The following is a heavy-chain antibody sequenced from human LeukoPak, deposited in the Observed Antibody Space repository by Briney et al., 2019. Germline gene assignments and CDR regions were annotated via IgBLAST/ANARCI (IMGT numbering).Heavy chain of an antibody. CDR3: ARPSTGSPFSPFDY. Sequence: GGSLRLSCAASGFTFSSYSMNWVRQAPGKGLEWVSSISSSSSYIYYADSVKGRFTISRDNAKNSLYLQMNSLRAEDTAVYYCARPSTGSPFSPFDYWGQGTLVTVSS. J-gene: IGHJ4*02. CDR1: GFTFSSYS. V-gene: IGHV3-21*01. D-gene: IGHD1-14*01. CDR2: ISSSSSYI.